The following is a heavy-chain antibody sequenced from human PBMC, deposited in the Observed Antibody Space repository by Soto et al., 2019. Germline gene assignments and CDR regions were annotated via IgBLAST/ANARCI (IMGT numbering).Heavy chain of an antibody. CDR2: IYYSGST. CDR3: ARGGRSSVYYYYGMDV. V-gene: IGHV4-31*03. D-gene: IGHD6-6*01. Sequence: QVRLQESGPGLVKPSQTLSLTCTVSGGSISSGGYYWSWIRQHPGKGLEWIGYIYYSGSTYYNPSLKSRVTRSVDTSKNQFSLKLSSVTVADTAVYYCARGGRSSVYYYYGMDVWGQGTTVTVSS. J-gene: IGHJ6*02. CDR1: GGSISSGGYY.